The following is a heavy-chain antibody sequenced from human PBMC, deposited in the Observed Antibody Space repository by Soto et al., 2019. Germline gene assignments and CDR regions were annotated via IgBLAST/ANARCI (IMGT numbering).Heavy chain of an antibody. CDR3: AREGVDTAVENWFDP. D-gene: IGHD5-18*01. J-gene: IGHJ5*02. V-gene: IGHV4-30-2*01. CDR1: GGSISSGGYS. CDR2: IYHSGST. Sequence: SETLSLTCAVSGGSISSGGYSWSWIRQPPGKGLEWIGYIYHSGSTYYNPSLKSRVTISVNTSKNQFSLKLSSVPAADTAVYYCAREGVDTAVENWFDPWGQGSLVTVSP.